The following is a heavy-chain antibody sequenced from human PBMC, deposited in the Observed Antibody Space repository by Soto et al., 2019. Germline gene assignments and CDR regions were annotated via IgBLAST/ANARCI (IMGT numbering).Heavy chain of an antibody. CDR2: INHSGST. CDR3: ARDKITGLFDY. CDR1: GGSFSGSY. V-gene: IGHV4-34*01. D-gene: IGHD2-8*02. Sequence: QVQLQQWGAGLLKPSETLSLTCAVYGGSFSGSYWTWIRQPPGTGLEWIGEINHSGSTNYNPSLKTRLTISVDTANNQFSLKLTSVTAADPAVYYCARDKITGLFDYWGQGTLVTVSS. J-gene: IGHJ4*02.